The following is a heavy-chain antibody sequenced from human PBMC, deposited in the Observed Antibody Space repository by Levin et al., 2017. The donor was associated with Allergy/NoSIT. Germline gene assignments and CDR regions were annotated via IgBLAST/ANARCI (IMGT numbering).Heavy chain of an antibody. CDR3: ARGGRVVTALGVDPQREFDY. CDR2: INHSGST. CDR1: GGSFSGYY. V-gene: IGHV4-34*01. Sequence: SQTLSLTCAVYGGSFSGYYWSWIRQPPGKGLEWIGEINHSGSTNYNPSLKSRVTISVDTSKNQFSLKLSSVTAADTAVYYCARGGRVVTALGVDPQREFDYWGQGTLVTVSS. D-gene: IGHD2-21*02. J-gene: IGHJ4*02.